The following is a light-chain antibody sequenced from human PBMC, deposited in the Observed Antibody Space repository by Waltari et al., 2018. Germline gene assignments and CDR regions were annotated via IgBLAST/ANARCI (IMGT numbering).Light chain of an antibody. Sequence: IQIPHSPPTLPASLGDKATTTCRASQSISTWLAWYQQKPGKSPNLLIYESSSLESGVPSRFSGSGSGTEFTLTISGLQPDDFATYYCQQYNSFPITFGPGTRLEIK. CDR2: ESS. CDR1: QSISTW. CDR3: QQYNSFPIT. V-gene: IGKV1-5*03. J-gene: IGKJ5*01.